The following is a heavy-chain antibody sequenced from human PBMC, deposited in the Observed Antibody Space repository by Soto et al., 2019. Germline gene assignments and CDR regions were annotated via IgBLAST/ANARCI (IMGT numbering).Heavy chain of an antibody. J-gene: IGHJ6*02. V-gene: IGHV1-69*13. CDR1: GGTFSSYA. D-gene: IGHD5-18*01. CDR3: ARDSSVDTAMDRDYYYGMDV. CDR2: IIPIFGTA. Sequence: ASVKVSCKASGGTFSSYAISWVRQAPGQGLEWMGGIIPIFGTANYAQKFQGRVTITADESTSTAYMELSSLRSEDTAGYYCARDSSVDTAMDRDYYYGMDVWGQGTTVTVSS.